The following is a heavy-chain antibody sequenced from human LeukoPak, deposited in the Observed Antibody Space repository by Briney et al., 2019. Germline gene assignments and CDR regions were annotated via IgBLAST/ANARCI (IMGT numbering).Heavy chain of an antibody. CDR1: GRSMGSSSYY. J-gene: IGHJ4*02. CDR3: PRHDFWSGYDY. Sequence: SETLSLTCTVSGRSMGSSSYYWGWIRQPPGKGLEWIGNIYYSGSTYYNPSLKSRVTISVDTSKNQFSLRLSSVTAADTAVYYCPRHDFWSGYDYWGQGTLVTVSS. V-gene: IGHV4-39*01. CDR2: IYYSGST. D-gene: IGHD3-3*01.